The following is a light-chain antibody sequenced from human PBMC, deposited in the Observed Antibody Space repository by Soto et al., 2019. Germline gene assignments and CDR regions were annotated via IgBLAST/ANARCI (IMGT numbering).Light chain of an antibody. CDR1: QSIGNF. J-gene: IGKJ5*01. CDR3: QQRSSWPPIT. CDR2: DAS. V-gene: IGKV3-11*01. Sequence: EIVLTQSPAILSLSPGERPTHSCRASQSIGNFLAWYQQKPGQPPRPLIFDASNRAAGVPARFSGSGSGTDFTLTIRSLEPEDFAVYFCQQRSSWPPITFGQGTRL.